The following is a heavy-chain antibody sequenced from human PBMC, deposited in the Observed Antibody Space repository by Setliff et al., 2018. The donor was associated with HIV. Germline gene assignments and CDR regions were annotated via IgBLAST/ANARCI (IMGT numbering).Heavy chain of an antibody. D-gene: IGHD3-16*01. CDR1: GYSFTGYY. J-gene: IGHJ4*02. V-gene: IGHV1-2*06. CDR2: INPNSGGP. CDR3: ARGSSLDLGYYLDY. Sequence: GASVKVSCKASGYSFTGYYMHRVRQAPGQGLEWMGRINPNSGGPNYAQKFQGRVTMTRDTSISTAYMELSSLRSDDTAVYYCARGSSLDLGYYLDYWGQGALVTVSS.